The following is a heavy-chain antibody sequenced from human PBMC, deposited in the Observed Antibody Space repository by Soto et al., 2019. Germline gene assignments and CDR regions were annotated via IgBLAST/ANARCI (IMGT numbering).Heavy chain of an antibody. CDR2: IITFFGAA. V-gene: IGHV1-69*01. J-gene: IGHJ6*02. D-gene: IGHD1-1*01. CDR3: ARGGKERFRGSGMDV. CDR1: GDKFSTYA. Sequence: QVQLLQSGAEVRKPGSSVRVACKASGDKFSTYAINWVRQVPGQGLEWLGGIITFFGAAMYAQKFQGRVTITADESATTAYMELSRLRSEDTAVYYCARGGKERFRGSGMDVWGQGTTVTVSS.